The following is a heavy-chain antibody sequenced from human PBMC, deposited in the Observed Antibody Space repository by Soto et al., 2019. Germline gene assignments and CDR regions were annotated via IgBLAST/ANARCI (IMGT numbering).Heavy chain of an antibody. D-gene: IGHD3-3*01. CDR1: GFTFSTHA. CDR3: ARDERLDTVIIMIYWFLDL. V-gene: IGHV3-30-3*01. CDR2: ISYDGTNK. Sequence: QVQLVESGGGLVQPGRSLRLSCAVSGFTFSTHAMHWVRQAPGKGLEWVALISYDGTNKYYADSVKGRFTISRDNSKKTLYLQMTSLRAEDTAVYYCARDERLDTVIIMIYWFLDLWGRGTLVTVFS. J-gene: IGHJ2*01.